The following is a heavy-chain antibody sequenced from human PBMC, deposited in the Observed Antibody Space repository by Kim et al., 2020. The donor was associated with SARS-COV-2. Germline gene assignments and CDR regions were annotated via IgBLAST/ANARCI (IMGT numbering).Heavy chain of an antibody. CDR2: ISYDGRNQ. D-gene: IGHD3-10*01. J-gene: IGHJ6*02. V-gene: IGHV3-30-3*01. CDR1: GLSFDSSA. CDR3: ARGNYYESVSLSDYYNGMDV. Sequence: GGSLRLSCAASGLSFDSSAMNWVRQSPVKGLAFFAVISYDGRNQAYADSVKGRFTISRDHSKSTLYLQMNSLRVEDTAVYYCARGNYYESVSLSDYYNGMDVWGQGTTVTGSS.